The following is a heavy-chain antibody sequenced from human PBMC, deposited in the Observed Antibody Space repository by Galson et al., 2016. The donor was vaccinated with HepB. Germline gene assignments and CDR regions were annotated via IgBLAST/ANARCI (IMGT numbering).Heavy chain of an antibody. CDR3: ARVGVDGVTYFYYFGMDV. J-gene: IGHJ6*02. Sequence: SETLSLTCAVSGGSITTDNWWPWVRQSPGSGLEWIGEVHHSGRTSYKASLKGRVTISVDKSKNQFSLNLNSVTAADTAVYYCARVGVDGVTYFYYFGMDVWGQGTTVTVS. V-gene: IGHV4-4*02. CDR1: GGSITTDNW. D-gene: IGHD5/OR15-5a*01. CDR2: VHHSGRT.